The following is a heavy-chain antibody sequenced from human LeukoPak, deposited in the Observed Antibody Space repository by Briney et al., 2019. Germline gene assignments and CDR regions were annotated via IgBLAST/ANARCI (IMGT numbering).Heavy chain of an antibody. J-gene: IGHJ4*02. CDR3: ANGLGSYGSNNKY. D-gene: IGHD3-10*01. Sequence: PSETLSLTCTVSGYSISSGYYWGWIRQPPGKGLEWIGNIYHSGTTYYNPSLKSRVTISLDTSKNQFSLKLNSVTAADTAVYYCANGLGSYGSNNKYWGQGVLVTVSS. CDR2: IYHSGTT. V-gene: IGHV4-38-2*02. CDR1: GYSISSGYY.